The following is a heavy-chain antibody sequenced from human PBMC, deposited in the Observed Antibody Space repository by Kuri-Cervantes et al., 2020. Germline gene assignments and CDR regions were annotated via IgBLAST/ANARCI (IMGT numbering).Heavy chain of an antibody. D-gene: IGHD3-3*01. J-gene: IGHJ6*02. CDR3: ARDLRFSYYGMEV. CDR2: INSDGSST. CDR1: GLTFSSYW. V-gene: IGHV3-74*01. Sequence: GGPLRLSCAASGLTFSSYWMHWVRQAPGKGPVWVSRINSDGSSTSYADSVKGRFTISRDNAKNTLYLQMNSLRAEDTAVYYCARDLRFSYYGMEVWGPGTTVTVSS.